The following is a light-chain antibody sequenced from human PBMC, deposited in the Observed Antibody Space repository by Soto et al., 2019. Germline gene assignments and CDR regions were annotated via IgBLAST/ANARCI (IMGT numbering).Light chain of an antibody. CDR2: GAS. CDR1: QSISGSY. J-gene: IGKJ1*01. V-gene: IGKV3D-20*02. CDR3: QQRSNWPPET. Sequence: EIVLTQSPGTLSLSPGERATLSCRASQSISGSYLAWYQQKPGQPPRLLIYGASSRATGIPDRLSGSGSGTDFTLTFSRLEPEDFAVYYCQQRSNWPPETFGQGTKVEIK.